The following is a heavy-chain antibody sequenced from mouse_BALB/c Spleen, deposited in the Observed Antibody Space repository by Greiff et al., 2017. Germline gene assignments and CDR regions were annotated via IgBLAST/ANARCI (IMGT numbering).Heavy chain of an antibody. V-gene: IGHV5-6-5*01. CDR1: GFTFSSYA. J-gene: IGHJ3*01. CDR2: ISSGGST. CDR3: ARELRLPFAY. Sequence: EVKLMESGGGLVKPGGSLKLSCAASGFTFSSYAMSWVRQTPEKRLEWVASISSGGSTYYPDSVKGRFTISRDNARNILYLQMSSLRSEDTAMYYCARELRLPFAYWGQGTLVTVSA. D-gene: IGHD1-2*01.